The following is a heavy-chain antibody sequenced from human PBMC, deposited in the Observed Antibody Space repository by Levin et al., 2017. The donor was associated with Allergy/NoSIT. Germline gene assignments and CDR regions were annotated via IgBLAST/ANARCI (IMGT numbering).Heavy chain of an antibody. CDR1: GHTLSELS. CDR2: YDPETTEI. V-gene: IGHV1-24*01. Sequence: GASVKVSCKVSGHTLSELSVHWVRQAPGNGLEWMGGYDPETTEILYAQKFQGRVSLTEDTSTDTAYMELSRLRVDDTAVYYCAAGLLATLGNWGQGTVVTVSS. J-gene: IGHJ4*02. CDR3: AAGLLATLGN. D-gene: IGHD3-16*01.